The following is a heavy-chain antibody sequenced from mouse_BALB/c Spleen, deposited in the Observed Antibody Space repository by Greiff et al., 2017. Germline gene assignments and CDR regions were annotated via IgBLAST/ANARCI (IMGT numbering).Heavy chain of an antibody. CDR2: IYPGGGYT. CDR3: ARAPSFYYGSDY. J-gene: IGHJ2*01. D-gene: IGHD2-2*01. CDR1: GYTFTNYW. V-gene: IGHV1-63*02. Sequence: VQLQQSGAELVRPGTSVKISCKASGYTFTNYWLGWVKQRPGHGLEWIGDIYPGGGYTNYNEKFKGKATLTADTSSSTAYMQLSSLTSEDSAVYFCARAPSFYYGSDYWGQGTTLTVSS.